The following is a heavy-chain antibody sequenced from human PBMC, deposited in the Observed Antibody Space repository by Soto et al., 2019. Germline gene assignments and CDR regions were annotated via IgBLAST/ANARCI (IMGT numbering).Heavy chain of an antibody. D-gene: IGHD6-6*01. CDR2: IWYDGSNK. CDR1: GFTFSSYG. V-gene: IGHV3-33*01. Sequence: QVQLVESGGGVVQPGRSLRLSCAASGFTFSSYGMHWVRQAPGKGLEWVAVIWYDGSNKYYADSVKGRFTISRDNSKNTLYLQMNSLRAEDTAVYYCARSPKRIAARGYACDIWGQGTMVTVSS. CDR3: ARSPKRIAARGYACDI. J-gene: IGHJ3*02.